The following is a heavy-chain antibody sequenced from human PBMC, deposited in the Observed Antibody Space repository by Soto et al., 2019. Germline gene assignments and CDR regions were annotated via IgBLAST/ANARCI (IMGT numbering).Heavy chain of an antibody. V-gene: IGHV3-33*01. CDR1: GFTFSSYG. CDR3: ARDEHYYGSGSSLPFDY. J-gene: IGHJ4*02. D-gene: IGHD3-10*01. Sequence: QVQLVESGGGVVQPGRSLRLSCAASGFTFSSYGMHWVRQAPGKVLEWVAVIWYDGSNKYYADSVKGRFTISRDNSKNSLYLQMNSLRAEDTAVYYCARDEHYYGSGSSLPFDYWGQGTLVTVSS. CDR2: IWYDGSNK.